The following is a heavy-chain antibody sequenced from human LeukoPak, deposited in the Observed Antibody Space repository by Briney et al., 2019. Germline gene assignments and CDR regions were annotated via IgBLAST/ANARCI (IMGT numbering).Heavy chain of an antibody. D-gene: IGHD3-3*01. CDR1: GYTFTSYD. Sequence: RWASVKVSCKASGYTFTSYDINWVRQATGQGLEWMGWMNPNSGNTGYAQKFQGRVTVTRNTSISTAYMELSSLRSEDTAVYYCARGGNYDFWSGYHILDYWGQGTLVTVSP. CDR2: MNPNSGNT. CDR3: ARGGNYDFWSGYHILDY. V-gene: IGHV1-8*03. J-gene: IGHJ4*02.